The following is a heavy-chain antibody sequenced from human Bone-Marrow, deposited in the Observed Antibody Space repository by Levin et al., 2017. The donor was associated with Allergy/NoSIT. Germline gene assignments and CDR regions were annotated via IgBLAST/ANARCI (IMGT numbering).Heavy chain of an antibody. Sequence: SQTLSLTCAVYGGSFSHYYWNWIRQTPGKGLEWIGDINHSGSTHFNPSLKSRLTIFVDTSKHQFSLKLSSVTAADTAVYYCARGLSEEGYFDLWGRGTLVTVSS. CDR1: GGSFSHYY. V-gene: IGHV4-34*01. J-gene: IGHJ2*01. CDR2: INHSGST. D-gene: IGHD3-16*02. CDR3: ARGLSEEGYFDL.